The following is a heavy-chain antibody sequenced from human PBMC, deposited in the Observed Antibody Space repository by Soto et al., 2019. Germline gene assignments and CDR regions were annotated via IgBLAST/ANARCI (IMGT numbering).Heavy chain of an antibody. CDR1: GGTFSSYA. CDR3: ARTPVSCFDY. D-gene: IGHD2-2*01. Sequence: EASVKVSCKASGGTFSSYAISWVRQAPGQGLEWMGGIIPIFGTANYAQKFQGRVTITADKSTSTAYMELSSLRSEDTAVYYCARTPVSCFDYWGQGTLVTVSS. CDR2: IIPIFGTA. J-gene: IGHJ4*02. V-gene: IGHV1-69*06.